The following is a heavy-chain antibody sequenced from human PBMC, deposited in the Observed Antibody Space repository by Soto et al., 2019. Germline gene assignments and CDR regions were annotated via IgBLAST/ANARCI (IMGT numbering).Heavy chain of an antibody. J-gene: IGHJ4*02. CDR1: GFLFCNYA. CDR3: AKGDKDLLVAVSGTVLWY. D-gene: IGHD2-15*01. Sequence: PGGSLRLSCAASGFLFCNYAMSWVRQAPGEGLEWVSSISGSTETTLYSESVKGRFTTSRDNSKNTLYLEMRGLRPEDSAVYYCAKGDKDLLVAVSGTVLWYWGQGTAVTVSS. V-gene: IGHV3-23*01. CDR2: ISGSTETT.